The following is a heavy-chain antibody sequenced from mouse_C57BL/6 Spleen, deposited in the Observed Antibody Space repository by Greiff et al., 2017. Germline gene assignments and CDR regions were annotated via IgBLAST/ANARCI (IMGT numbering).Heavy chain of an antibody. CDR3: ARDRRSSYAMDY. J-gene: IGHJ4*01. V-gene: IGHV5-4*01. D-gene: IGHD1-1*01. CDR2: ISDGGSYT. CDR1: GFTFSSYA. Sequence: EVNVVESGGGLVKPGGSLKLSCAASGFTFSSYAMSWVRQTPEKRLEWVATISDGGSYTYYPDNVKGRFTISRDNAKNNLYLQMSHLKSEDTAMYYCARDRRSSYAMDYWGQGTSVTVSS.